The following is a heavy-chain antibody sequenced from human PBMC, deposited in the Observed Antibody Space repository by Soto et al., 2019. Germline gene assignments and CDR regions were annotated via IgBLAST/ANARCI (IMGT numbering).Heavy chain of an antibody. V-gene: IGHV4-30-4*08. D-gene: IGHD3-22*01. CDR2: IYYSGST. J-gene: IGHJ3*02. Sequence: SETLSLTCTVSGGSLGSTSYYWGWIRQPPGKGLEWIGYIYYSGSTYYNPSLKSRVTISLDTSKNQFSLKLNSVTAADTAVYYCARETYYDSSGYNAFDIWGQGTMVTVSS. CDR1: GGSLGSTSYY. CDR3: ARETYYDSSGYNAFDI.